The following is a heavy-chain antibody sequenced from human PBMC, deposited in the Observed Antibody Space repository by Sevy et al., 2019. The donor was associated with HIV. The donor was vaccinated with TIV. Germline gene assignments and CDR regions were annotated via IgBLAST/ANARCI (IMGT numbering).Heavy chain of an antibody. V-gene: IGHV3-23*01. J-gene: IGHJ4*02. Sequence: LSLTCAASGFTFSSYAMSWVRQAPGKGLEWVSAISGSGGSTYYADSVKGRFTISRDNSKNTLYLQMNSLRAEDTAVYYCAKAPNGYYGSGREGYYFDYWGQGTLVTVSS. CDR2: ISGSGGST. CDR3: AKAPNGYYGSGREGYYFDY. CDR1: GFTFSSYA. D-gene: IGHD3-10*01.